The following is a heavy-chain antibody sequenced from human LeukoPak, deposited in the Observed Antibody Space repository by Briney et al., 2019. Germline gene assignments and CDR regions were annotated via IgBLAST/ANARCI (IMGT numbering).Heavy chain of an antibody. J-gene: IGHJ6*02. V-gene: IGHV1-46*01. CDR3: ARRGWTRDIYNPTIYFYYGMDV. CDR2: INPNDGST. D-gene: IGHD5-24*01. CDR1: GYTFTSHY. Sequence: ASVKVSCKASGYTFTSHYMHWVRQAPGQGLEWMGIINPNDGSTSYPQKFQGRVTMTRDTSTSTVYMELSSLRSEDTAVFYCARRGWTRDIYNPTIYFYYGMDVWGQGTTVTVSS.